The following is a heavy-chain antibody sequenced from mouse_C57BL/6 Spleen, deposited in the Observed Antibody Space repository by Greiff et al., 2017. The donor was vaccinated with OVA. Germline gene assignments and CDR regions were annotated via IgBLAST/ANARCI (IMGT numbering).Heavy chain of an antibody. CDR1: GYTFTDYY. D-gene: IGHD2-4*01. V-gene: IGHV1-26*01. CDR2: INPNNGGT. CDR3: AIIYYDYDGYFDY. J-gene: IGHJ2*01. Sequence: EVQLQQSGPELVKPGASVKISCKASGYTFTDYYMNWVKQSHGKSLEWIGDINPNNGGTSYNQKFKGKATLTVDKSSSTAYMELRSLTSEDSAVYYCAIIYYDYDGYFDYWGQGTTLTVSS.